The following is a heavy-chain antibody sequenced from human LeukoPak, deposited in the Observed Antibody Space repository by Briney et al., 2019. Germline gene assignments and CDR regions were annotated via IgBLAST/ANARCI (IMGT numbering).Heavy chain of an antibody. Sequence: GGSLRLSCAASGFTFSSYSMDWVRQTPGKGLEWVSSISSSSTYIYYADSVKDRFTISRDNAKNSLYLQMNSLRAEDTAVYYCAREPTAMILWGQGTLVTVSS. CDR2: ISSSSTYI. V-gene: IGHV3-21*01. CDR1: GFTFSSYS. D-gene: IGHD5-18*01. CDR3: AREPTAMIL. J-gene: IGHJ4*02.